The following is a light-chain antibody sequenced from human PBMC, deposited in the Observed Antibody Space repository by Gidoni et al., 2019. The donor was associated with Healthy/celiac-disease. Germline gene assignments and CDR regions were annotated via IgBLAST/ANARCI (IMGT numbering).Light chain of an antibody. J-gene: IGKJ2*01. CDR1: QSVSSY. CDR3: QQRSNWPYT. Sequence: ELVFTQSPATLSLSPGERATPSRSASQSVSSYLSWYQQKPGHAPRLLIYDASNRATGIPARFSGSGSGTDFTLTISSLEPEVFAVYYCQQRSNWPYTFGQGTKLEIK. CDR2: DAS. V-gene: IGKV3-11*01.